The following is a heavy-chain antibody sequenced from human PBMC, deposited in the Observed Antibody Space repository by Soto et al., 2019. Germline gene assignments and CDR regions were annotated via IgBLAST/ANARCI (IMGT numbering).Heavy chain of an antibody. D-gene: IGHD3-10*01. CDR2: INHSGST. Sequence: SETLSLTCTVSGGSISSYYWSWIRQPPGKGLEWIGEINHSGSTNYNPSLKSRVTISVDTSKNQFSLKLSSVTAADTAVYYCARGVGLLWFGDMGYYYYGMDVWGQGTTVTVSS. CDR3: ARGVGLLWFGDMGYYYYGMDV. V-gene: IGHV4-34*01. CDR1: GGSISSYY. J-gene: IGHJ6*02.